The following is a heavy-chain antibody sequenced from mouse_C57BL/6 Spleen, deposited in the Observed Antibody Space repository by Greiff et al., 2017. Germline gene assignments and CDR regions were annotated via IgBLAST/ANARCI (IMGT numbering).Heavy chain of an antibody. CDR2: IYPGDGDT. CDR3: AKGWMDTTGTWYFDY. Sequence: VKLMESGPELVKPGASVKISCKASGYAFSSSWMNWVKQRPGKGLEWIGRIYPGDGDTNYNGKFKGKATLTADKSSSTAYMQISSLTSEDSAVYFWAKGWMDTTGTWYFDYWGQGTTLTVSS. J-gene: IGHJ2*01. D-gene: IGHD2-3*01. CDR1: GYAFSSSW. V-gene: IGHV1-82*01.